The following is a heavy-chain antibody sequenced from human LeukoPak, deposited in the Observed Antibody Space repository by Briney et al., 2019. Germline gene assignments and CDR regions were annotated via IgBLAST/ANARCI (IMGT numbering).Heavy chain of an antibody. J-gene: IGHJ4*02. CDR3: AKVSSYGLTIDY. CDR2: ISGSGGST. CDR1: GFTFSSYA. Sequence: GGSLRLSCAAPGFTFSSYAMSRVRQAPGKGLEWVSAISGSGGSTYYADSVRGRFTISRDNSKNTLYLQMNSLRAEDTAVYYCAKVSSYGLTIDYWGQGTLVTVSS. V-gene: IGHV3-23*01. D-gene: IGHD5-18*01.